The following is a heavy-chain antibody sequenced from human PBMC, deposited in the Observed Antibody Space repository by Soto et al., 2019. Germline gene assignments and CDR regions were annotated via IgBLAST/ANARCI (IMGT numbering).Heavy chain of an antibody. Sequence: ASETLSLTCTVSGGSISSSSYYWGWIRQPPGKGLEWIGSIYYSGSTYYNPSLKSRVTISVDTSKNQFSLKLSSVTAADTAVYYCARRDITMVRGVISPTYYGMDVWGQGTTVTVSS. V-gene: IGHV4-39*01. CDR1: GGSISSSSYY. CDR2: IYYSGST. CDR3: ARRDITMVRGVISPTYYGMDV. D-gene: IGHD3-10*01. J-gene: IGHJ6*02.